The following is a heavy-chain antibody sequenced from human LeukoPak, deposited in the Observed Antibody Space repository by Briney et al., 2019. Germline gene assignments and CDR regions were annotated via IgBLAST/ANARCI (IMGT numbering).Heavy chain of an antibody. CDR3: ARGGGSCSSTSCYFRWFDP. V-gene: IGHV3-30-3*01. J-gene: IGHJ5*02. CDR2: ISYDGGNK. D-gene: IGHD2-2*01. Sequence: PGRSLRLSCAASGFTFSSYAMHWVRQAPGKGLEWVAVISYDGGNKYYADSVKDRFTISRDNSKNTLYLQMNSLRAGDTAVYSCARGGGSCSSTSCYFRWFDPWGQGTLVTVSS. CDR1: GFTFSSYA.